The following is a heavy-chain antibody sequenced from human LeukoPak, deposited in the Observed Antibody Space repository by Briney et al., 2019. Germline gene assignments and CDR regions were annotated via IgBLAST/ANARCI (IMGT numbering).Heavy chain of an antibody. CDR2: IYIDGTT. D-gene: IGHD6-13*01. V-gene: IGHV3-53*01. CDR1: GFIVSHNY. CDR3: ARGPRYSFY. Sequence: PGGSLRLSCAASGFIVSHNYMTWVRQAAGKGLEWISVIYIDGTTYYADSVKGRFTISRDQANNTLYLQMNTLRDEDTAVYYCARGPRYSFYWGQGTLVSVSS. J-gene: IGHJ4*02.